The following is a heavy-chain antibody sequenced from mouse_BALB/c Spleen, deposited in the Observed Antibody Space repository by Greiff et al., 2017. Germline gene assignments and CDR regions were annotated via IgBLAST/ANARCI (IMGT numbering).Heavy chain of an antibody. V-gene: IGHV1-62-2*01. CDR3: ARDEEVANCDPYAMDY. CDR2: FYPGCGSI. D-gene: IGHD4-1*02. CDR1: GYTFTEYI. J-gene: IGHJ4*01. Sequence: VQLQQSGAGLVKPGASVKLSCKASGYTFTEYIIHWVKQRPGQGLEWIGWFYPGCGSIKYNEKFKDKATLTADKSSSTVYMELSRLTSEDSAVYVCARDEEVANCDPYAMDYWGQGTSVTVSS.